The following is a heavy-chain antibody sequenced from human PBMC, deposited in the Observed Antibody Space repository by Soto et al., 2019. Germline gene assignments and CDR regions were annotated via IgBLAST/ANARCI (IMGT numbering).Heavy chain of an antibody. CDR1: GGSISGYY. J-gene: IGHJ5*02. CDR3: ARHAAYCKNAVCYTRWFDP. Sequence: SETLSLTCTVSGGSISGYYWSWIRQSPEKGLEWIGHVYYSGSTKYNPSLRSRVTISVDTPKNQFSLKLSSVTAADTAVYYCARHAAYCKNAVCYTRWFDPWGQGTLVTVSS. V-gene: IGHV4-59*08. D-gene: IGHD2-8*01. CDR2: VYYSGST.